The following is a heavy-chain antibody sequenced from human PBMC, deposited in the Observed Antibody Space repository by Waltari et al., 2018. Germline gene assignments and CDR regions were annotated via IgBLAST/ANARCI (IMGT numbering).Heavy chain of an antibody. CDR3: ATYIGASVGTAAFDV. CDR2: SSYTGAT. J-gene: IGHJ3*01. V-gene: IGHV4-39*01. Sequence: GRSRRPPGQGREWIGTSSYTGATYSSLSLKSRVTISRDTSKNQLSLKLGSVTAADTGVYYCATYIGASVGTAAFDVWGQGTMVTVSS. D-gene: IGHD5-12*01.